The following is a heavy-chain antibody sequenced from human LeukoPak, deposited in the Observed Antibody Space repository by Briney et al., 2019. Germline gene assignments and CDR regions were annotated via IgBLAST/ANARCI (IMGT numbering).Heavy chain of an antibody. CDR2: IYHSGST. Sequence: PSETLSLTCTVSGYSISSGYYWGWIRQPPGKGLEWIGSIYHSGSTYYNPSLKSRVTISVDTSKNQFSLKLNSVTPEDTAVYYCARGSYYSRWYWGPGTLVTVSS. V-gene: IGHV4-38-2*02. D-gene: IGHD6-13*01. CDR1: GYSISSGYY. CDR3: ARGSYYSRWY. J-gene: IGHJ4*02.